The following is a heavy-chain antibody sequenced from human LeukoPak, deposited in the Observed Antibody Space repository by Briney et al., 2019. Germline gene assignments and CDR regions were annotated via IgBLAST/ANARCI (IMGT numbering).Heavy chain of an antibody. CDR2: ISWTGGRT. J-gene: IGHJ4*02. V-gene: IGHV3-23*01. CDR1: GFSFSSYA. Sequence: PGGSLRLSCAASGFSFSSYAMSWVRQAPGKGLEWVSTISWTGGRTYYADSVKGRFTISRDNSKDTLSLQMNSLRAEDTAVYYCAKDPSVVSGSFDYCGQGTLVTVSS. D-gene: IGHD1-26*01. CDR3: AKDPSVVSGSFDY.